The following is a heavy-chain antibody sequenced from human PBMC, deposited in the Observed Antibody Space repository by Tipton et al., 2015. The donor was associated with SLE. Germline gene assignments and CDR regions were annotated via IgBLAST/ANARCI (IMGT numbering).Heavy chain of an antibody. CDR3: ARARDGYNRKGDAYDI. V-gene: IGHV4-61*02. J-gene: IGHJ3*02. CDR1: GGSISSGGYY. CDR2: IYTSGST. D-gene: IGHD5-24*01. Sequence: TLSLTCTVSGGSISSGGYYWSWIRQPAGKGLEWIGRIYTSGSTNYNPSLKSRVTISVDTSKNQFSLKLSSVTAADTAVYYCARARDGYNRKGDAYDIWAKGQWSPSLQ.